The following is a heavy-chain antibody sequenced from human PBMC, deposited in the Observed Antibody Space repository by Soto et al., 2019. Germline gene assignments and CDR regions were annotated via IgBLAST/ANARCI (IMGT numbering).Heavy chain of an antibody. CDR1: GGTFSSYG. J-gene: IGHJ4*02. Sequence: QVQLVQSGAEVKKPGSSVKVSCKASGGTFSSYGISWVRQAPGQGLECMGGIIPIFGAANYAQKFQGRVTITADESTSTAYRELNSLRSEDTAVYYCARFVVGAFDYWGQGTLITVSS. D-gene: IGHD2-15*01. CDR2: IIPIFGAA. CDR3: ARFVVGAFDY. V-gene: IGHV1-69*12.